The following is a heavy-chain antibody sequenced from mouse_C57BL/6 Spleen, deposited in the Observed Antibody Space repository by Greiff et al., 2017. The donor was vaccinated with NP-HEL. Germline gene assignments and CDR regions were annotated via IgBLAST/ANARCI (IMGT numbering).Heavy chain of an antibody. Sequence: QVQLQQSGAELARPGASVKLSCKASGYTFTSYGISWVKQRTGQGLEWIGEIYPRSGNTYYNEKFKGKATLTADKSSSTAYMELRSLTSEDSAVYFCAPVVAPFAYWGQGTLVTVSA. CDR3: APVVAPFAY. CDR1: GYTFTSYG. CDR2: IYPRSGNT. V-gene: IGHV1-81*01. J-gene: IGHJ3*01. D-gene: IGHD1-1*01.